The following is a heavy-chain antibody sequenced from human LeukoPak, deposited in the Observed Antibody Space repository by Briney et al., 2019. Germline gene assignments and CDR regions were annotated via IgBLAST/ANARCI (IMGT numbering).Heavy chain of an antibody. CDR3: AALGTRQQLARDPYYYYGMDV. Sequence: GESLKISCKGSGYSFTSYWIGWVRQMPGKGLEWMGIIYPGDSDTRYSPSFQGQVTISADKSISTAYLQWSSLKASDTAMYYCAALGTRQQLARDPYYYYGMDVWGQGTTVTVSS. V-gene: IGHV5-51*01. D-gene: IGHD6-13*01. CDR2: IYPGDSDT. J-gene: IGHJ6*02. CDR1: GYSFTSYW.